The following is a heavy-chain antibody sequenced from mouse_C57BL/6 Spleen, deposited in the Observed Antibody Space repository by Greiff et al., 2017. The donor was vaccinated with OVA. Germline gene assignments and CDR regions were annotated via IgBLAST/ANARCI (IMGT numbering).Heavy chain of an antibody. CDR2: ISYDGSN. CDR3: AREGLDYSNFYAMDY. J-gene: IGHJ4*01. D-gene: IGHD2-5*01. Sequence: EVKLMESGPGLVKPSQSLSLTCSVTGYSITSGYYWNWIRQFPGNKLEWMGYISYDGSNNYNPSLKNRISITRDTSKNQFFLKLNSVTTEDTATYYCAREGLDYSNFYAMDYWGQGTSVTVSS. V-gene: IGHV3-6*01. CDR1: GYSITSGYY.